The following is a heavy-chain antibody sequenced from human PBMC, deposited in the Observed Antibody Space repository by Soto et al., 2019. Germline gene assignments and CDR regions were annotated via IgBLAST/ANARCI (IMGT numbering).Heavy chain of an antibody. CDR3: ARDLRFRGCYGMDV. V-gene: IGHV4-31*03. CDR1: GGYISSGGDY. Sequence: QVQLQESGPGLVKPSQTLSLTCTVSGGYISSGGDYWSWLRQHPGKGLEWIGYIYYIGSINYNPSLKSRVTIPVDTSKNQFSLKLSSVTAADTAVYYCARDLRFRGCYGMDVWGQGTTVTVSS. CDR2: IYYIGSI. J-gene: IGHJ6*02. D-gene: IGHD3-10*01.